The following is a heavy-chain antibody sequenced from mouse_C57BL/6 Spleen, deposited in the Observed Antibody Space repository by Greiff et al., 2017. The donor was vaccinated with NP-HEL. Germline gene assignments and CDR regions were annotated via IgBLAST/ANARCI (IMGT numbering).Heavy chain of an antibody. CDR3: ARSTMVTTGFDY. V-gene: IGHV1-54*01. D-gene: IGHD2-2*01. Sequence: QVQLQQSGAELVRPGTSVKVSCKASGYAFTNYLIEWVKQRPGQGLEWIGVINPGSGGTNYNEKFKGKATLTADKSSSTAYMQLSSLTSEDSAVYFCARSTMVTTGFDYWGQGTTLTVSS. CDR1: GYAFTNYL. J-gene: IGHJ2*01. CDR2: INPGSGGT.